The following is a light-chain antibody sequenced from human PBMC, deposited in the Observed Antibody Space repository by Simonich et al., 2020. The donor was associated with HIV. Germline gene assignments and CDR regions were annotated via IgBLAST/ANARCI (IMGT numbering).Light chain of an antibody. CDR2: DVR. CDR1: NSDVGGSNY. CDR3: SSYTSSSTWV. J-gene: IGLJ3*02. Sequence: QSALTQPASVSGSPGQSITISCTGTNSDVGGSNYVSWYHQHPGKAPKVMIYDVRKRPSGVSNLFSGSKSGNTASLTISGLQAEDEADYYCSSYTSSSTWVFGGGTKLTVL. V-gene: IGLV2-14*01.